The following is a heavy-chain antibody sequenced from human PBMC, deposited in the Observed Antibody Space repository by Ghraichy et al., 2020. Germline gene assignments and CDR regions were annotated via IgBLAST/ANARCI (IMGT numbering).Heavy chain of an antibody. CDR2: ISYDGSIT. CDR3: AKGRSYCTNGACYSSGALDV. D-gene: IGHD2-8*01. CDR1: GFIFSIYG. J-gene: IGHJ6*02. V-gene: IGHV3-30*13. Sequence: GGSLRLSCAASGFIFSIYGMHWVRQAPAKGLEWAAAISYDGSITYFADSVRGRFTISRDNSKSSLYLQMNSLRAEDTAVYYCAKGRSYCTNGACYSSGALDVWGQGTTVTVSS.